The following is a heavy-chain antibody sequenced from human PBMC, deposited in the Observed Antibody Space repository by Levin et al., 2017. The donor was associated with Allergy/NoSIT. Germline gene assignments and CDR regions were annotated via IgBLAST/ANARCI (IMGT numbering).Heavy chain of an antibody. V-gene: IGHV4-59*01. Sequence: KASETLSLTCTVSGGSISSYYWSWIRQPPGKGLEWIGYIYYSGSTNYNPSLKSRVTISVDTSKNQFSLKLSSVTAADTAVYYCARVGVAAALALWGQGTLVTVSS. D-gene: IGHD6-13*01. CDR1: GGSISSYY. CDR3: ARVGVAAALAL. CDR2: IYYSGST. J-gene: IGHJ4*02.